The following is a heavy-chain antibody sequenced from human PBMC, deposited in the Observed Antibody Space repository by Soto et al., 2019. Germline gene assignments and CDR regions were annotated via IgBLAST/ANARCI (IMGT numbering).Heavy chain of an antibody. CDR1: GYTFTSYY. CDR2: INPSGGST. Sequence: GASVKVSCKASGYTFTSYYMHWVRQAPGQGLEWMGIINPSGGSTSYAQKFQGRVTMTRDTSTSTVYMELSSLRSEDTAVYYCARDGGGPTSHYYYYGMDVWGQGTTVTVS. J-gene: IGHJ6*02. CDR3: ARDGGGPTSHYYYYGMDV. D-gene: IGHD2-15*01. V-gene: IGHV1-46*01.